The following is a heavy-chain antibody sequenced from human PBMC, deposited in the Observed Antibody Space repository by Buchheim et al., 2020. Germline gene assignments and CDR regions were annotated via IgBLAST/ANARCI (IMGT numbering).Heavy chain of an antibody. D-gene: IGHD3-22*01. CDR2: IKQDGSEK. CDR3: ASDGSVWYYDISGFGY. J-gene: IGHJ4*02. V-gene: IGHV3-7*01. CDR1: GFTFRSYW. Sequence: EVQLVESGGGLVQPGGSLRLSCAASGFTFRSYWMTWVRQAPGKGLEWVANIKQDGSEKNYVDSVKGRFTISRDNAKNSLYLQMNSLRAEDTAVYYCASDGSVWYYDISGFGYWGQGTL.